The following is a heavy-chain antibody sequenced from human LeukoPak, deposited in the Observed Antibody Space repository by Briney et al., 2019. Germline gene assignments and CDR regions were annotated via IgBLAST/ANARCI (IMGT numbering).Heavy chain of an antibody. D-gene: IGHD3-3*01. CDR2: ISGSGGST. J-gene: IGHJ4*02. CDR3: VKEISITIFGVSTANDY. CDR1: GFTFSSYA. Sequence: PGGSLRLSCAASGFTFSSYAMSWVRQAPGKGLEWVSAISGSGGSTYYADSVKGRFTISRDNSKNTLYLQMNSLRAEDTAVYYCVKEISITIFGVSTANDYWGQGTLVTVSS. V-gene: IGHV3-23*01.